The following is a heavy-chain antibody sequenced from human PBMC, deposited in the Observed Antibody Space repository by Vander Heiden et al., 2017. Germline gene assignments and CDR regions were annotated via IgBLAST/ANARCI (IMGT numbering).Heavy chain of an antibody. CDR3: ARAGGGRWDIVVVVAAPYYYYGMDV. J-gene: IGHJ6*02. V-gene: IGHV3-7*01. Sequence: EVQLVESGGGLVQPGGSLRLSCAASGFTFSSYWMSWVRQAPGKGLEWVANIKQDGSEKYYVDSVKGRFTISRDNAKNSLYLQMNSLRAEDTAVYYCARAGGGRWDIVVVVAAPYYYYGMDVWGQGTTVTVSS. D-gene: IGHD2-15*01. CDR1: GFTFSSYW. CDR2: IKQDGSEK.